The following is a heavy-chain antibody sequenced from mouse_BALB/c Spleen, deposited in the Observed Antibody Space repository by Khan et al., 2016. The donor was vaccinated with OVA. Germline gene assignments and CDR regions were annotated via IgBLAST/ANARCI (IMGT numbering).Heavy chain of an antibody. V-gene: IGHV2-6-1*01. Sequence: QVQLKQSGPGLVAPSQSLSITCTISGFSLTNYGVHWVRQPPGKGLEWLVLIWSDGSTTYYSALKSRLTIIQANSTSQVFLKMNRLQTDDTAMYCCARQPYYHYNIMDYWGQGTSVTVSS. J-gene: IGHJ4*01. D-gene: IGHD2-10*01. CDR3: ARQPYYHYNIMDY. CDR2: IWSDGST. CDR1: GFSLTNYG.